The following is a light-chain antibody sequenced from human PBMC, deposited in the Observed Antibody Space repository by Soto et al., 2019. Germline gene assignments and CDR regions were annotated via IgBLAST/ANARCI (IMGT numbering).Light chain of an antibody. Sequence: DIQMTQSPSSLSASVGDRVAITCRASQGISNYLAWYQQKPGRVPKLLIYAASTLQSGVPSRFSGSGSGTPSTLTISTLQPEDVATYPSKKYPSAQLTFGEGTKVDIX. CDR3: KKYPSAQLT. CDR1: QGISNY. J-gene: IGKJ4*01. CDR2: AAS. V-gene: IGKV1-27*01.